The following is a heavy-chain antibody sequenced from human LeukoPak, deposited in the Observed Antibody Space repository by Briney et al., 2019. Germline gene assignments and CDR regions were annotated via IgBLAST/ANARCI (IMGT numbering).Heavy chain of an antibody. CDR3: ARYDILTGYRLDY. Sequence: GASVKVSCKASGYTFTGYYMHWVRQAPGQGLEWMGWINPNSGGTNYAQKFQGRVTMTRDTSISTAYMELSRLRSDDTAVYYCARYDILTGYRLDYWGQGTLVTVSS. J-gene: IGHJ4*02. V-gene: IGHV1-2*02. CDR1: GYTFTGYY. D-gene: IGHD3-9*01. CDR2: INPNSGGT.